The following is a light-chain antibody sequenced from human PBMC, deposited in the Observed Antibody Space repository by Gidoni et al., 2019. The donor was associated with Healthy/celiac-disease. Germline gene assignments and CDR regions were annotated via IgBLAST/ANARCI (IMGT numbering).Light chain of an antibody. CDR2: GAS. CDR1: QSVSSN. V-gene: IGKV3-15*01. J-gene: IGKJ2*02. Sequence: EIVMTQSPATLSVSPGERATLSCRASQSVSSNLAWYQQKPGQAPRLLIYGASTRATGIPARFSGRGSGTEFTLTISSLQSEDFAVYYCQQYNNWPPWTFGQXTKLEIK. CDR3: QQYNNWPPWT.